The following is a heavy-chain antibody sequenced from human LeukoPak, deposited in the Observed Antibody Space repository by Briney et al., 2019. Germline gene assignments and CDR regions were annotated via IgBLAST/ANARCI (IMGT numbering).Heavy chain of an antibody. D-gene: IGHD2-2*01. CDR2: ISASGHYI. CDR1: GFTFGSFA. Sequence: GGSLILSCEASGFTFGSFAMSWVRQAPGKGLEWLSGISASGHYIYNADSVKGRFTISRDNSKNTLYIEMNSLRAEDTAVYYCARDGSWGDYQFYFYMDVWGKGTTVTVSS. J-gene: IGHJ6*03. V-gene: IGHV3-23*01. CDR3: ARDGSWGDYQFYFYMDV.